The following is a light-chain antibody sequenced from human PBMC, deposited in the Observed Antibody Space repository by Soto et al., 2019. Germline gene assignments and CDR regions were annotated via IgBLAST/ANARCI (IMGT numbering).Light chain of an antibody. CDR3: CSYAGSSSVI. CDR1: SSDVGPYKL. Sequence: QSVLTQPASVSGSPGQSITIACTGTSSDVGPYKLVSWYQQYPGKAPKLMIYEVRTRPSGITDRFSGSKSVNTASLTISGLEAEDQADYYCCSYAGSSSVIFGEGTKRTVL. V-gene: IGLV2-23*02. CDR2: EVR. J-gene: IGLJ2*01.